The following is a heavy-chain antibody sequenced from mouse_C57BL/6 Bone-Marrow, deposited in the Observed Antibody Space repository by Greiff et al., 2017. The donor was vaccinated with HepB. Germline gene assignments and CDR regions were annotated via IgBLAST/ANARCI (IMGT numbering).Heavy chain of an antibody. CDR2: IYPGDGDT. V-gene: IGHV1-82*01. CDR1: GYAFSSSW. CDR3: ARSSYYYGSSHYWYIDV. J-gene: IGHJ1*03. D-gene: IGHD1-1*01. Sequence: QVQLQQSGPELVKPGASVKISCKASGYAFSSSWMNWVKQRPGKGLEWIGRIYPGDGDTNYNGKFKGKATLTADKSSSTAYMQLSSLTSEDSAVYFCARSSYYYGSSHYWYIDVWGTGTTVTVSS.